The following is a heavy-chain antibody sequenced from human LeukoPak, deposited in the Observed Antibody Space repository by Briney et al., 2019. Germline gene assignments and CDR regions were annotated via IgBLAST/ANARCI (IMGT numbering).Heavy chain of an antibody. CDR3: ARHKGYCSGGSCYVDDAFDI. CDR1: GYSFTSYW. J-gene: IGHJ3*02. Sequence: GESLKLSCQGSGYSFTSYWIGWVRHMPGKGLEWMGHIYPGDSELRYSPSFQGQVTISADKSISTAYLQWSSLKASDTAMYYCARHKGYCSGGSCYVDDAFDIWGQGTMVTVSS. D-gene: IGHD2-15*01. V-gene: IGHV5-51*01. CDR2: IYPGDSEL.